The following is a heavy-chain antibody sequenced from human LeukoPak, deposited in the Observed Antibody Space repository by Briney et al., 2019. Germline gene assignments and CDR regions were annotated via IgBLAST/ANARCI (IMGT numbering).Heavy chain of an antibody. Sequence: SETLSLTCTVSGDSISTSYYWGWIRQPPGKGLEWIGSIYHSGSTYYSPSLKSRVTISVDTSKNRISLKLNSVTAADTAVYYCARTRGGRDAFDVWGQGTMVTVSS. CDR3: ARTRGGRDAFDV. J-gene: IGHJ3*01. D-gene: IGHD1-1*01. CDR1: GDSISTSYY. CDR2: IYHSGST. V-gene: IGHV4-38-2*02.